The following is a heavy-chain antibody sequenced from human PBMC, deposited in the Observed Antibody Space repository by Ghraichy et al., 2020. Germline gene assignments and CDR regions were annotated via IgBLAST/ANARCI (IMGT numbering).Heavy chain of an antibody. CDR2: IWYDGSKE. Sequence: GGSLRLSCAASGFTFSHYGFHWVRQAPGKGLEWVAVIWYDGSKEYYADSVKGRFTISRDNSKNTVYLQMNSLRAEDTAVYNCARDIDTSSHYGWFDPWGQGTLVTVSS. CDR1: GFTFSHYG. J-gene: IGHJ5*02. D-gene: IGHD2-2*01. V-gene: IGHV3-33*01. CDR3: ARDIDTSSHYGWFDP.